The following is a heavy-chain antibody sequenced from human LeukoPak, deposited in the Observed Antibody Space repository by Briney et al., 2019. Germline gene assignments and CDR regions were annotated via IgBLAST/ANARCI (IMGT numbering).Heavy chain of an antibody. Sequence: GASVKVSCKASGYTFTSYAIHWVRQAPGQRLEWKGWISAGNGNTKNSQNYQGRVTFISNTSATTAFMEMSRRRSEDAAVYYCARDSGSGNNDYWGQGPLVTVSS. J-gene: IGHJ4*02. CDR1: GYTFTSYA. V-gene: IGHV1-3*01. CDR2: ISAGNGNT. CDR3: ARDSGSGNNDY. D-gene: IGHD1-26*01.